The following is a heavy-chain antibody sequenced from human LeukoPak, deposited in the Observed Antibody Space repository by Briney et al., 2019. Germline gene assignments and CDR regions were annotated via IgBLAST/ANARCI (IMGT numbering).Heavy chain of an antibody. J-gene: IGHJ5*02. CDR3: ARQPAGYPNWFDL. CDR1: GFSFSSYA. Sequence: PGGSLRLSCAASGFSFSSYAMNWVRQAPGKGLEWVASIDSSSSHIYYADSVKGRFTISRDNTKSSLYLQMNSLRAEDMAVYYCARQPAGYPNWFDLWGQGAPVTVSS. D-gene: IGHD2-2*01. CDR2: IDSSSSHI. V-gene: IGHV3-21*01.